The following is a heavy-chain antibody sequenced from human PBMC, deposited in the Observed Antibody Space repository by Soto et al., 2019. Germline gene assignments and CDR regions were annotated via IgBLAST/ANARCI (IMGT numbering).Heavy chain of an antibody. CDR3: ARGSSWYSHGMDV. V-gene: IGHV3-11*06. J-gene: IGHJ6*02. D-gene: IGHD6-13*01. Sequence: GGSLRLSCAASGFTFSDYYMSWIRQAPGKGLEWVSYISSSSSYTNYADSVKGRFTISRDNAKNSLYLQMNSLRAEDTAVYYCARGSSWYSHGMDVWGQGTTVTVSS. CDR1: GFTFSDYY. CDR2: ISSSSSYT.